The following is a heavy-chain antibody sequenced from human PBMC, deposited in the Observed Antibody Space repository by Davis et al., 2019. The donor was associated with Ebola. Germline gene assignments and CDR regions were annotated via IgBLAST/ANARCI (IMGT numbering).Heavy chain of an antibody. CDR1: GFIFSDYY. Sequence: GESLKISCAASGFIFSDYYMTWVRQAPGKGLEWLSYIDSRGHTMYYTDSVKGRFTISRDNTNNSLYLQMNSLRGDDTAVYYCARPYGDYAAFDIWGQGTVVTLSS. CDR2: IDSRGHTM. D-gene: IGHD4-17*01. V-gene: IGHV3-11*01. CDR3: ARPYGDYAAFDI. J-gene: IGHJ3*02.